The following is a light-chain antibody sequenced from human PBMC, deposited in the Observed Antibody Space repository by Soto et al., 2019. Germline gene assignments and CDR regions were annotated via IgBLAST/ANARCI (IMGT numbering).Light chain of an antibody. CDR1: QYINTR. V-gene: IGKV3-20*01. Sequence: IAVTQRPSTLSPFPRDTVTLPCRASQYINTRLAWYQHRPGQAPRLLIYQTSIRAAGIPARFSASWSGTDFTLTISRLEPEDFAVYYCQQYGISPGTFGQGTKVDIK. J-gene: IGKJ1*01. CDR2: QTS. CDR3: QQYGISPGT.